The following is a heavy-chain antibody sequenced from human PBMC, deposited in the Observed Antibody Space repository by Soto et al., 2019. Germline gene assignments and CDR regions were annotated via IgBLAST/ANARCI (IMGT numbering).Heavy chain of an antibody. CDR2: FDPEDGET. D-gene: IGHD3-10*01. Sequence: ASVKVSCKVSGYTLTELSMHWVRQAPGKGLEWMGGFDPEDGETIYAQKFQGRVTMTEDTSTDTAYMELSSLRSEDTAVYYCATDRSWVRGVRYDYWGQGTLVTVSS. J-gene: IGHJ4*02. CDR3: ATDRSWVRGVRYDY. CDR1: GYTLTELS. V-gene: IGHV1-24*01.